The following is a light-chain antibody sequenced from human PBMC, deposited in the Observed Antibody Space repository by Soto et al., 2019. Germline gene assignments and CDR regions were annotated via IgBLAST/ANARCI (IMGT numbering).Light chain of an antibody. Sequence: QSVLTQPASVSGSPGQSITISCTGTSSDIGGYYYVSWYKHHPGKAPKLMIYQVSNRPSGVSNRFSGSKSGNTASLTISGLQAEDEADYYCTSYSSSSTFYVFGTGTKLTVL. J-gene: IGLJ1*01. V-gene: IGLV2-14*01. CDR3: TSYSSSSTFYV. CDR1: SSDIGGYYY. CDR2: QVS.